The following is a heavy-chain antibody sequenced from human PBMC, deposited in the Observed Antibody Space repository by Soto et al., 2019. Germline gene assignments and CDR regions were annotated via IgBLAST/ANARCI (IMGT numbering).Heavy chain of an antibody. CDR3: AREGYDILTGYYSAMGY. V-gene: IGHV1-69*13. J-gene: IGHJ4*02. Sequence: ASVKVSCKASGGTISSYAISWVRQAPGQGLEWMGGIIPIFGTANYAQKFQGRVTITADESTSTAYMELSSLRSEDTAVYYCAREGYDILTGYYSAMGYWGQGTLVTVSS. CDR2: IIPIFGTA. D-gene: IGHD3-9*01. CDR1: GGTISSYA.